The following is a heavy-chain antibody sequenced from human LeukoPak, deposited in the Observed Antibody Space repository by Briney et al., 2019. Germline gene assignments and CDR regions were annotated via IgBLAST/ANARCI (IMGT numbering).Heavy chain of an antibody. V-gene: IGHV4-4*07. CDR3: ARDGGVGAQYYFDY. Sequence: SETLSLTCSVSGGSISSYYWSWLRQPAGKGLEWIGRLYTSGSTNHNPSLKSRVTMSVDTSKNQFSLKLSSVTAADTAVYYCARDGGVGAQYYFDYWGQGTLVTVSS. CDR2: LYTSGST. D-gene: IGHD1-26*01. J-gene: IGHJ4*02. CDR1: GGSISSYY.